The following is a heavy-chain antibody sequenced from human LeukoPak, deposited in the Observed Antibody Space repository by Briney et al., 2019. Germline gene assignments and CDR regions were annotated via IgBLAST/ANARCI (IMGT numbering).Heavy chain of an antibody. J-gene: IGHJ3*02. CDR2: MNPNSGNT. V-gene: IGHV1-8*02. Sequence: ASVKVSCKASGYTFTSYAMNWVRQATGQGLEWMGWMNPNSGNTGYAQKFQGRVTMTRNTSISTAYMELSSLRSEDTAVYYCARALDSSGSYRPYDAFDIWGQGTMVTVSS. CDR1: GYTFTSYA. D-gene: IGHD1-26*01. CDR3: ARALDSSGSYRPYDAFDI.